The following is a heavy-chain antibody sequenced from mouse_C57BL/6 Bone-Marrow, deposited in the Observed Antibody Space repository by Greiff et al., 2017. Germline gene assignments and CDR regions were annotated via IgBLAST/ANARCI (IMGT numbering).Heavy chain of an antibody. V-gene: IGHV1-15*01. CDR3: TDYYYGSSAWFAY. Sequence: QVQLQQSGAELVRPGASVTLSCKASGYTFTDYEMHWVKQTPVHGLAWIGAIDPETGGTAYNQKFKGKAILTADKSSSTAYMELRSLTSEDSAVYYCTDYYYGSSAWFAYWGQGTLVTVSA. J-gene: IGHJ3*01. CDR2: IDPETGGT. CDR1: GYTFTDYE. D-gene: IGHD1-1*01.